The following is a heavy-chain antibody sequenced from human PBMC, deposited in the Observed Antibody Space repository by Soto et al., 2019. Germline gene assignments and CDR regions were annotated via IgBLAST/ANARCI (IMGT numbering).Heavy chain of an antibody. CDR1: GFTFSGYS. D-gene: IGHD6-13*01. CDR2: ISTTNNYI. V-gene: IGHV3-21*06. CDR3: ARDLRRYSSSWYNWFDP. J-gene: IGHJ5*02. Sequence: EVQLVESGGGLVKPGGSLRLSCAVSGFTFSGYSMNWVRQAPGKGLEWVASISTTNNYIYYADSVKGRFTISTDDAKNSVYLQMNSLRAEDTAVYYCARDLRRYSSSWYNWFDPWGQGTLVTVSS.